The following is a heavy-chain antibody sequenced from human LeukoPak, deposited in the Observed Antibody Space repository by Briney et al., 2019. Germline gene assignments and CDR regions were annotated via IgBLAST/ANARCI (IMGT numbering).Heavy chain of an antibody. J-gene: IGHJ6*02. CDR1: GGSISSGGYY. CDR2: IYYSGST. CDR3: ARGPVLLWFGELSEPEYYYYYGMDV. V-gene: IGHV4-31*03. Sequence: SETLSLTCTVSGGSISSGGYYWSWIRQHPGKGLEWIGYIYYSGSTYYNPSFKSRVTISVDTSKNQFSLKLSSVTAADTAVYYCARGPVLLWFGELSEPEYYYYYGMDVWGQGTTVTVSS. D-gene: IGHD3-10*01.